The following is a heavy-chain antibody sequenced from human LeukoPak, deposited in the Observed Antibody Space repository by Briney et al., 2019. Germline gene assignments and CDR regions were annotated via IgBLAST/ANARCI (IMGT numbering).Heavy chain of an antibody. J-gene: IGHJ3*02. Sequence: GGSLRLSCAASGFTFSSYAMHWVRQAPGKGLEYVSAISSNGGSTYYANSVKGRFTISRDNSKNTLYLQMGSLRAEDMAVYYCARSGSGSHNAFDIWGQGTMVTVS. CDR3: ARSGSGSHNAFDI. CDR2: ISSNGGST. V-gene: IGHV3-64*01. CDR1: GFTFSSYA. D-gene: IGHD3-10*01.